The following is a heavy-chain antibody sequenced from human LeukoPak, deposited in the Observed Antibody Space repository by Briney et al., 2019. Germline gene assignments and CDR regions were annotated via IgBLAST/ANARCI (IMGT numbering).Heavy chain of an antibody. CDR1: GYTFTGYY. CDR2: INPNSGGT. J-gene: IGHJ3*02. Sequence: APVKVSCKASGYTFTGYYMHWVRQAPGQGLEWMGWINPNSGGTNYAQKFQGRVTMTRDTSISTAYMELSRLRSDDTAVYYCARDKWDDILTGYYRGVAFDIWGQGTMVTVSS. D-gene: IGHD3-9*01. CDR3: ARDKWDDILTGYYRGVAFDI. V-gene: IGHV1-2*02.